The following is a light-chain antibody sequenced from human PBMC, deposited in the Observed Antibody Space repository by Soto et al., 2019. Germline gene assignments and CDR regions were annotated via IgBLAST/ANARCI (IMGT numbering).Light chain of an antibody. V-gene: IGKV3-15*01. CDR3: QQYNNWWT. Sequence: DILMPQSPATLSVSTWKRATHTRRPSKNISSNLAWYQQKPGQAPRLLIYGASTRATGIPARFSGSGSGTEFTLTISSLQSEDFAVYYCQQYNNWWTFGQGTKV. CDR1: KNISSN. J-gene: IGKJ1*01. CDR2: GAS.